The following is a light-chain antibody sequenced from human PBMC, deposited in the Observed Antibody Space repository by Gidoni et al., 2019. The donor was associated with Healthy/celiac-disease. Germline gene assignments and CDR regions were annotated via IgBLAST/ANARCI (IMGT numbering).Light chain of an antibody. CDR2: GAS. V-gene: IGKV3-15*01. Sequence: IAMTKSPATLSVSPGERATLSCRASQSVSSNLAWYQQKPGQAPRLLIYGASTRSTGIPSRFSGSGSGTEFTLTISSLQSEDFAVYYCQQYNNSPPVTFGQGTQLEIK. CDR3: QQYNNSPPVT. J-gene: IGKJ2*01. CDR1: QSVSSN.